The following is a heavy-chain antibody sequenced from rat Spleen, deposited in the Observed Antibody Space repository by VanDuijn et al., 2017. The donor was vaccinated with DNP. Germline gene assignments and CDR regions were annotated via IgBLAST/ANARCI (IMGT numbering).Heavy chain of an antibody. Sequence: EVQLVGSGGGLVQPGRSLKLSCVASGFTFNYYWMTWIRQVPGKGLEWVASISNGGDATDYRDSVKGRFTISRDNAKSTLFLQMDSLRSEETATYYCATHNNYDCWGQGVMVTVSS. CDR3: ATHNNYDC. J-gene: IGHJ2*01. D-gene: IGHD1-10*01. CDR1: GFTFNYYW. CDR2: ISNGGDAT. V-gene: IGHV5-31*01.